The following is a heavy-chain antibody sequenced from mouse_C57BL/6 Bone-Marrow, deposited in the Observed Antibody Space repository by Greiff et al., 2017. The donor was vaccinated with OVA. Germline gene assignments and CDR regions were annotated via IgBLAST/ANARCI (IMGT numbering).Heavy chain of an antibody. Sequence: QVQLQQPGTELVKPGASVKLSCKASGYTFTSYWMHWVKQRPGQGLEWIGNINPSNGGTNYTEKFKSKATLTVDKSSSTAYMQLSSLTSEDSAVYYCARYYYGSSYWYFDVWGTGTTVTVSS. D-gene: IGHD1-1*01. V-gene: IGHV1-53*01. CDR2: INPSNGGT. CDR3: ARYYYGSSYWYFDV. J-gene: IGHJ1*03. CDR1: GYTFTSYW.